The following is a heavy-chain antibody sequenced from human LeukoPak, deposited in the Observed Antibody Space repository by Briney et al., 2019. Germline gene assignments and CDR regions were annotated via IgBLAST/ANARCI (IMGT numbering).Heavy chain of an antibody. CDR1: GFSFEDYG. CDR2: ISWKGGST. V-gene: IGHV3-9*01. Sequence: GGSLRLSCAATGFSFEDYGMHWVRQPPGEGLEWGSGISWKGGSTDYADSVKGRFTISRDNAKNSLYLQLSSLRPEDTALYYCAKHMRASNTYYFYGLDVWRQGTTVSVSS. CDR3: AKHMRASNTYYFYGLDV. D-gene: IGHD1-26*01. J-gene: IGHJ6*02.